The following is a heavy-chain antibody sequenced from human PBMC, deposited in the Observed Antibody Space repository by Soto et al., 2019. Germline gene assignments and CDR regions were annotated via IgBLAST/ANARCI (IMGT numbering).Heavy chain of an antibody. CDR3: APTRISGFSL. CDR2: IVVGSGDT. J-gene: IGHJ3*01. CDR1: GFLFSSSA. Sequence: ASVKVSCKTSGFLFSSSAVHWVRQSRGQHLEWIGWIVVGSGDTNYAHSFQDRVTITRDMSTNTAYMKLSSLRSEDTAIYYCAPTRISGFSLWGQGTMVTVSS. D-gene: IGHD5-12*01. V-gene: IGHV1-58*01.